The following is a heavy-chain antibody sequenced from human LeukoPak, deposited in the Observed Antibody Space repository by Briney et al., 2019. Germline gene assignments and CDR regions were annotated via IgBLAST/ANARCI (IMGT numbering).Heavy chain of an antibody. CDR3: ARDLSAVAGTALFDP. CDR2: IVYDGSSK. V-gene: IGHV3-30*04. CDR1: GFTFSTYA. J-gene: IGHJ5*02. Sequence: WGSLRLSCAVSGFTFSTYAMQWVRQAPGKGLEWVAVIVYDGSSKYYADSVKGRFTISRDNSKNTLYLQMNSLKTEDTAVYYCARDLSAVAGTALFDPWGQGTLVTVSS. D-gene: IGHD6-19*01.